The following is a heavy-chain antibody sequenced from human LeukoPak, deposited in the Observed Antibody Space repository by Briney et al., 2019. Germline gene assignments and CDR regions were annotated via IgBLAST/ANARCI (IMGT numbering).Heavy chain of an antibody. CDR3: ARAAPNYYYGMDV. CDR1: GGSFSGYY. J-gene: IGHJ6*02. CDR2: IYYSGST. V-gene: IGHV4-31*11. Sequence: PSETLSLTCAVYGGSFSGYYWSWIRQHPGKGLEWIGYIYYSGSTYYNPSLKSRVTISVDTSKNQFSLKLSPVTAADTAVYYCARAAPNYYYGMDVWGQGTTVTVSS.